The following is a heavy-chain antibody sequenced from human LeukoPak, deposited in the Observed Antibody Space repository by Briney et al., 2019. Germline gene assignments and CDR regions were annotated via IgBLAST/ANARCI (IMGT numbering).Heavy chain of an antibody. J-gene: IGHJ6*03. CDR2: IYYSGST. Sequence: SETLSLTCTVSGGSISSYYWSWIRQPPGKGLEGIGNIYYSGSTNYNPSLKSRVTISVDTSNNQFSLKLSSVTAADTAVYYCTRGSIAYYYMDVRGKGTTVTISS. CDR3: TRGSIAYYYMDV. V-gene: IGHV4-59*01. CDR1: GGSISSYY. D-gene: IGHD3-22*01.